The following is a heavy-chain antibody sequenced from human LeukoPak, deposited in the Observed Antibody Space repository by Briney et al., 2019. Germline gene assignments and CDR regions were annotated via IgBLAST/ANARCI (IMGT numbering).Heavy chain of an antibody. V-gene: IGHV1-69*13. CDR3: ARTANYYYYYMDV. CDR2: IIPIFGTA. D-gene: IGHD2-21*02. J-gene: IGHJ6*03. Sequence: GASVKVSCKASGGTFSSYAISWVRRAPGQGREWMGGIIPIFGTANYAQKFQGRVTITADESTSTAYMELSSLRSEDTAVYYCARTANYYYYYMDVWGKGTTVTVSS. CDR1: GGTFSSYA.